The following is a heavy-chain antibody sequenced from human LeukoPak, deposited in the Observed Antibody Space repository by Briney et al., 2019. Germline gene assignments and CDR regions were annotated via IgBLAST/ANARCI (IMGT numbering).Heavy chain of an antibody. CDR1: GYTFTSYA. D-gene: IGHD4-17*01. CDR2: INAGNGNT. V-gene: IGHV1-3*01. Sequence: ASVKVSCKASGYTFTSYAIHWVRQAPGQSLEWMGWINAGNGNTKYSQKFQGRVTITRDTSATTAYMELSSLRSEDTAVYYCARYGTVTTSTFDYWGQGTLVTVSS. CDR3: ARYGTVTTSTFDY. J-gene: IGHJ4*02.